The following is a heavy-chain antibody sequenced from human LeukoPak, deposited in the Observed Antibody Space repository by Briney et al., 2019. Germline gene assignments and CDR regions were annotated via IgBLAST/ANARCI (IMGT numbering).Heavy chain of an antibody. Sequence: TETLSLTCTVSGGSISSYYWSWIRQPAGRGLEWIGRIYTSGSTNYNPSLKSRVTMSVDTSKNQFSLKVSSVTAADTAVYYCARQGGTVTPPAYWGQGTLVTVSS. D-gene: IGHD4-17*01. CDR2: IYTSGST. J-gene: IGHJ4*02. CDR3: ARQGGTVTPPAY. V-gene: IGHV4-4*07. CDR1: GGSISSYY.